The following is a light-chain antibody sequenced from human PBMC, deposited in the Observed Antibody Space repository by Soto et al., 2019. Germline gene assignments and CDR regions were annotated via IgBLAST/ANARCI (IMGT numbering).Light chain of an antibody. V-gene: IGKV3-20*01. Sequence: EIVLTQSPGTLSLSPGGRATLSCRASQRVSSSYLAWYQQKPGQAPRLLIYGASSRATGIPDRFSGSGSGKDFTLTISRLEPEDFAVYYCQQYGSSLFTFGPGTKVDIK. CDR2: GAS. CDR3: QQYGSSLFT. CDR1: QRVSSSY. J-gene: IGKJ3*01.